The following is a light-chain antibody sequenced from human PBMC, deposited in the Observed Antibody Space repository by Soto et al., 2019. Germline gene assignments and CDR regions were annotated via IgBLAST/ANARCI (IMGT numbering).Light chain of an antibody. J-gene: IGKJ4*01. CDR1: QNVGTK. V-gene: IGKV3-15*01. CDR2: GAS. CDR3: QQYDTWPPLT. Sequence: MTQSPATLSVSPGERATLSCRASQNVGTKLAWYQQKPGQAPRLLIYGASTRATGFPARFSGSGSGTEFTLTISSLQSEDVAVYYCQQYDTWPPLTFGGGTKVDIK.